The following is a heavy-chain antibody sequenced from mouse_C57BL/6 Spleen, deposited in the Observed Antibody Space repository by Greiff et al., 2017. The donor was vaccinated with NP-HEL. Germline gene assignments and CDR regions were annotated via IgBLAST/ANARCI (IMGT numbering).Heavy chain of an antibody. CDR1: GFSLTSYG. D-gene: IGHD1-1*01. CDR3: ASEAHGSSPFAY. CDR2: IWGVGST. Sequence: VNVVESGPGLVAPSQSLSITCTVSGFSLTSYGVDWVRQSPGKGLEWLGVIWGVGSTNYNSALKSRLSISKDNSKSQVFLKMNSLQTDDTAMYYCASEAHGSSPFAYWGQGTLVTVSA. V-gene: IGHV2-6*01. J-gene: IGHJ3*01.